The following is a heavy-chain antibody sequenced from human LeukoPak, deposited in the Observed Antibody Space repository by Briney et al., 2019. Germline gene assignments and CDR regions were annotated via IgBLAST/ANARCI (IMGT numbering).Heavy chain of an antibody. V-gene: IGHV4-31*03. CDR3: ARVIVVVPIGVYHYYAMDV. Sequence: SETLSLTCTVSGDSISTGGYYWAWIRQHRERGLEWIGYIYYSGSTHYNPSLQSRVTISVDTSRNQFSLNLDSVTAADTAVYYCARVIVVVPIGVYHYYAMDVWGQGTTVTVSS. J-gene: IGHJ6*02. CDR2: IYYSGST. CDR1: GDSISTGGYY. D-gene: IGHD2-2*01.